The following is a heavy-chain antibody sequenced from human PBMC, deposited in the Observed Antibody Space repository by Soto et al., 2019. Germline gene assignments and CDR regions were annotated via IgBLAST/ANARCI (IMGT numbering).Heavy chain of an antibody. CDR1: GFNLDDYT. J-gene: IGHJ6*02. V-gene: IGHV3-43*01. Sequence: PGGSLRLSCAASGFNLDDYTMHWVRQASGKGPEWVSLISWDGGHTYYTDSVKGRFTISRDNRKNSLYLQMDSLRADDTALYYCAKDRAAVTGAYYYYGLDVWGQGTTVTVSS. CDR3: AKDRAAVTGAYYYYGLDV. CDR2: ISWDGGHT. D-gene: IGHD3-9*01.